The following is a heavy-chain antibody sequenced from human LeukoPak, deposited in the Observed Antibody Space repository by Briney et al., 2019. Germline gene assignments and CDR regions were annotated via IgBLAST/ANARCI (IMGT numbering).Heavy chain of an antibody. V-gene: IGHV3-30*18. Sequence: GRSLRLSCAASGFTFSSYGMHWVRQAPGKGLERVAVISYDGSNKYYADSVKGRFTISRDNSKNTLYLQMNSLRAEDTAVYYCAKDRPAYCGGDCYYFDYWGQGTLVTVSS. CDR1: GFTFSSYG. CDR2: ISYDGSNK. J-gene: IGHJ4*02. CDR3: AKDRPAYCGGDCYYFDY. D-gene: IGHD2-21*02.